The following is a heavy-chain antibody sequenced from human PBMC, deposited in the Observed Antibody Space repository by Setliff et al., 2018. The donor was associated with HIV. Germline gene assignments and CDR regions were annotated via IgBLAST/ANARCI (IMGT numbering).Heavy chain of an antibody. Sequence: ASVKVSCKTSGYTFTNYALNWVRQAPGQGLEWMGWINTNTGNPTYAQGFTGRFVFSLDTSVSTAYLQISRLKAEDTAVYYCARTGPSRDGYNLVIDYWGQGTLVTVSS. CDR2: INTNTGNP. CDR3: ARTGPSRDGYNLVIDY. CDR1: GYTFTNYA. J-gene: IGHJ4*02. D-gene: IGHD5-12*01. V-gene: IGHV7-4-1*02.